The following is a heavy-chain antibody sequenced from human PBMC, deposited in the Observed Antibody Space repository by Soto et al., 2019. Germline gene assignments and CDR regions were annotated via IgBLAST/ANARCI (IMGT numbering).Heavy chain of an antibody. CDR1: GGSIGGGGDS. V-gene: IGHV4-31*11. Sequence: PSETLSLTCAVSGGSIGGGGDSWSWIRQHPGKGLEWIGYIYYSGSTYYNPSLKSRVTISVDTSKNQFSLKLSSVTAADTAVYYCAREPGYWGQGTLVTVSS. J-gene: IGHJ4*02. CDR3: AREPGY. D-gene: IGHD7-27*01. CDR2: IYYSGST.